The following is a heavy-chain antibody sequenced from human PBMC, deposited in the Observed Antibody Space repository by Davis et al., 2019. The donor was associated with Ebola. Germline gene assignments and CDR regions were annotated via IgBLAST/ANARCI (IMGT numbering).Heavy chain of an antibody. D-gene: IGHD2-2*02. J-gene: IGHJ6*03. CDR1: GFTFNNHA. Sequence: GGSLRLSCAASGFTFNNHAMSWVRQAPGKGLEWVSTINGGGDTTYYADSVRGRFTMSRDNSKNTLYLQMYSLRAEDTAVYYCARIPYYYYYYMDVWGKGTTVTVSS. CDR3: ARIPYYYYYYMDV. CDR2: INGGGDTT. V-gene: IGHV3-23*01.